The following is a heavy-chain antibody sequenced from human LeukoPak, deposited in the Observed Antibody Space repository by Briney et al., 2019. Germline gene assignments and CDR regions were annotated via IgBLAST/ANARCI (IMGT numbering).Heavy chain of an antibody. CDR2: ISAYNGHT. CDR3: ARASTHRYNWKSGQLSDAFDI. Sequence: ASVKVSCKASGYTFTTYGISWVRQAPGQGLEWMGWISAYNGHTKYAQKLRGRVTMTTDTSTTTANMELRSLRSDDTAVYYCARASTHRYNWKSGQLSDAFDIWGQGTMVTVSS. V-gene: IGHV1-18*04. CDR1: GYTFTTYG. D-gene: IGHD1-20*01. J-gene: IGHJ3*02.